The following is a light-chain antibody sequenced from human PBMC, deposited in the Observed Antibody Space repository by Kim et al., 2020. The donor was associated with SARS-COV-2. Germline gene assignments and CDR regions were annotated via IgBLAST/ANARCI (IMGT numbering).Light chain of an antibody. V-gene: IGKV1-39*01. CDR1: QTISTY. Sequence: DIQMTQSPSSLSASVGDRVTITCRASQTISTYLNWYQQKPGKAPKLLIYSASTLQSGDPSRFSGSGSGTDFTLTISSLQPEDFATYYCQQSHSTRLTFGGGTKLEIK. J-gene: IGKJ4*01. CDR2: SAS. CDR3: QQSHSTRLT.